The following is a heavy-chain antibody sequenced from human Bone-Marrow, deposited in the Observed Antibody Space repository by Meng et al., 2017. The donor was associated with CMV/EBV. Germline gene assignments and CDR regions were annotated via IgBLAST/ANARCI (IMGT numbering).Heavy chain of an antibody. D-gene: IGHD3-3*01. J-gene: IGHJ5*02. Sequence: GGSLRLSCAASGFTFSSYAMSWVRQAPGKGLEWVSLIYSGGSSTDYADSVRGRFTISRDNSKNTLYLQMNSLRAEDTAIYYGAKGVFWSGYYTGNWFDPWGQGTLVTGSS. CDR3: AKGVFWSGYYTGNWFDP. V-gene: IGHV3-23*03. CDR1: GFTFSSYA. CDR2: IYSGGSST.